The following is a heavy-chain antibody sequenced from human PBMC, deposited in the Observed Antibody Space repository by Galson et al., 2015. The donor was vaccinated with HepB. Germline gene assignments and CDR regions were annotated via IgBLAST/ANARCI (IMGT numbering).Heavy chain of an antibody. CDR1: GFSLSTTEMR. D-gene: IGHD6-19*01. Sequence: PALVKPTQTLTLTCTFSGFSLSTTEMRVSWIRQPPGKALEWLARIDWDDDKFYSKSLKTRLTISKDTSKTQVVLTMTNMDPVDTATYYCARSGYSSGWYPWYFDLWGRGTLVTVSS. CDR3: ARSGYSSGWYPWYFDL. V-gene: IGHV2-70*04. J-gene: IGHJ2*01. CDR2: IDWDDDK.